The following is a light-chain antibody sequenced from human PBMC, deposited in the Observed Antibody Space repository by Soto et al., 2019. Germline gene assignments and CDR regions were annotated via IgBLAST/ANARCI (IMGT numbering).Light chain of an antibody. Sequence: SYELTQPPSVSVAPGQTAQISCGGANIGSNSVHWYQQKPGQAPVLIVYDDSDRPSGIPERFSGSNSGNTATLTISRVEAGDEADYFCQVWDSISDHVVFGGGTKLTVL. J-gene: IGLJ2*01. CDR3: QVWDSISDHVV. V-gene: IGLV3-21*02. CDR2: DDS. CDR1: NIGSNS.